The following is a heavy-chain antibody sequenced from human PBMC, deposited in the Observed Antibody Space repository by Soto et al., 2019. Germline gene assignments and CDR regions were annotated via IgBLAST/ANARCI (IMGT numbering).Heavy chain of an antibody. CDR2: IYHNGSP. CDR1: GLTFSSYW. D-gene: IGHD2-21*01. J-gene: IGHJ5*02. V-gene: IGHV4-4*02. CDR3: ATLPPRIVVSILPIQT. Sequence: PGGSLRLSCAASGLTFSSYWMHWVRQPPGKRLEWIGEIYHNGSPTYSPSLRGRATISVDKSNNQFSLRLRSVTAADTAVYYCATLPPRIVVSILPIQTWGQGIVVTVSS.